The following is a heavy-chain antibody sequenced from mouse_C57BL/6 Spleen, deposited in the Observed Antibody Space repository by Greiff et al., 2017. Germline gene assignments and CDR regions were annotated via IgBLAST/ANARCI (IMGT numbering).Heavy chain of an antibody. CDR2: IYPGDGDT. Sequence: QVQLQQSGPELVKPGASVKISCKASGYAFSSSWMNWVKQRPGKGLEWIGRIYPGDGDTNYNGKFKGKATLTADKSSSTAYMQLSSLTSEDSAVYSCARANLSYDYGSSPYYFGDWGQGTTLTVSS. V-gene: IGHV1-82*01. J-gene: IGHJ2*01. CDR1: GYAFSSSW. D-gene: IGHD1-1*01. CDR3: ARANLSYDYGSSPYYFGD.